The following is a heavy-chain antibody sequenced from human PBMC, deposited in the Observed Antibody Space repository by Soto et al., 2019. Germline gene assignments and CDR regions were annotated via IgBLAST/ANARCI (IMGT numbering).Heavy chain of an antibody. Sequence: SVKVSCKASGFTFTSSAVHWVRQARGQRLEWIGWIVVGSGNTNYAQKFQERVTITRDMSTSTAYMELSSLRSEDTAVYYCAADFSTVPTGTREYYYYYGMDVWGQGTTVTVSS. V-gene: IGHV1-58*01. J-gene: IGHJ6*02. CDR1: GFTFTSSA. CDR2: IVVGSGNT. D-gene: IGHD1-1*01. CDR3: AADFSTVPTGTREYYYYYGMDV.